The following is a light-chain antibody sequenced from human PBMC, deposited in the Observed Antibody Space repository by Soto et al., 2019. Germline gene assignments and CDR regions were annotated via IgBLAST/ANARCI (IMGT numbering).Light chain of an antibody. V-gene: IGKV3-20*01. CDR2: GAS. CDR3: QQYGSSPRT. CDR1: QSISSSF. Sequence: EIVFTQSPGILSLSPGERASLSCGASQSISSSFLAWYQQKPGQAPRLLIYGASSRATGIPDRFSGTGSETDFTLTISRLEPEDFAVYYCQQYGSSPRTFGQGTRLEIK. J-gene: IGKJ5*01.